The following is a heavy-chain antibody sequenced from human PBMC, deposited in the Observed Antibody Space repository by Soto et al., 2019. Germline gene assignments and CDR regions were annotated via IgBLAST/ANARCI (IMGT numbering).Heavy chain of an antibody. CDR1: GFTFSSYS. J-gene: IGHJ4*02. Sequence: EVQLVESGGGLVQPGGSLRLSCAASGFTFSSYSMNWVRQAPGKGLEWVSYISSSSSTIYYADSVKGRFTISRDNAKNSLYLQMNSLRAEDTAVYYCARDFGYAILTGYDYWGQGTLVTVSS. CDR2: ISSSSSTI. D-gene: IGHD3-9*01. V-gene: IGHV3-48*01. CDR3: ARDFGYAILTGYDY.